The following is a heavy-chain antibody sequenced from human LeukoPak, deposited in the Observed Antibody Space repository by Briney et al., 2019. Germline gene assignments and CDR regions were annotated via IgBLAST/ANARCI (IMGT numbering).Heavy chain of an antibody. CDR2: IYPGDSDI. V-gene: IGHV5-51*01. CDR3: ARLEMPGTKVHYFDY. CDR1: GYSFTSYW. D-gene: IGHD5-24*01. J-gene: IGHJ4*02. Sequence: GESLKISCKGSGYSFTSYWIGWVRQMPGKGLGWMGFIYPGDSDIRYSPSFQGQVTISADKSISTAYLQWSSLKASDTAMYYCARLEMPGTKVHYFDYWGQGTLVTVSS.